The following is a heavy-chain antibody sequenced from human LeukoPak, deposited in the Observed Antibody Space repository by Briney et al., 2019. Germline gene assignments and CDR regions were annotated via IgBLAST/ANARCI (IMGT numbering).Heavy chain of an antibody. CDR3: AKGRYDFWSGYPDYYFDY. D-gene: IGHD3-3*01. CDR2: ISSSSSTI. Sequence: GGSLRLSCAASGFMFSSSWMTWVRQAPGKGLEWVSYISSSSSTIYYADSVKGRFTISRDNAKNSLYLQMNSLRAEDMALYYCAKGRYDFWSGYPDYYFDYWGQGTLVTVSS. J-gene: IGHJ4*02. CDR1: GFMFSSSW. V-gene: IGHV3-48*04.